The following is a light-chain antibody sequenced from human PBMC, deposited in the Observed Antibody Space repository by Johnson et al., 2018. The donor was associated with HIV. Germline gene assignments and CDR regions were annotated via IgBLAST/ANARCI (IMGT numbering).Light chain of an antibody. CDR1: SSNIGNNY. Sequence: QSVLTQPPSVSAAPGQKVTISCSGSSSNIGNNYVSWYQQLPGTAPKLLIYDNNKRPSGISDRFSGSKSGTSATLGITGLQTGDEADYYCGTWDSSLSAGFYVFGTGTKVTVL. J-gene: IGLJ1*01. V-gene: IGLV1-51*01. CDR2: DNN. CDR3: GTWDSSLSAGFYV.